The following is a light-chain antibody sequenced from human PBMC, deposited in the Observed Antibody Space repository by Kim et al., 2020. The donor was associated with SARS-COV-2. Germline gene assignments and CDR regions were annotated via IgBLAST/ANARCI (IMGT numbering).Light chain of an antibody. CDR1: QSVSPY. CDR2: DAA. V-gene: IGKV3-11*01. J-gene: IGKJ4*01. CDR3: QHRKNWLT. Sequence: SVSPGERATLSCRASQSVSPYLAWYQQKPGQAPRLLIYDAAKRATGIPARFSGSGSGTDFTLTISSLESDDFAVYYCQHRKNWLTSGGGTKVDIK.